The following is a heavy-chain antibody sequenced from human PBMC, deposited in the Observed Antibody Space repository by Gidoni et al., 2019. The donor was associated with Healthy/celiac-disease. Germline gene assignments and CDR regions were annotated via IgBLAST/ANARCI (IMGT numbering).Heavy chain of an antibody. CDR3: ARDLGLMVRGVFDY. CDR1: GGTFSSYA. D-gene: IGHD3-10*01. Sequence: QVQLVQSGAEVKKPGSSVKVSCKASGGTFSSYAISWVRQAPGQGLEWMGRIIPILGIANYAQKFQGRVTITADKSTSTAYMELSSLRSEDTAVYYCARDLGLMVRGVFDYWGQGTLVTVSS. J-gene: IGHJ4*02. V-gene: IGHV1-69*04. CDR2: IIPILGIA.